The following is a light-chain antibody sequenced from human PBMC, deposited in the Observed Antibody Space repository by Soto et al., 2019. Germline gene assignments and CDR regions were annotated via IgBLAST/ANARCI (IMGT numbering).Light chain of an antibody. V-gene: IGLV2-11*01. CDR2: DVT. J-gene: IGLJ2*01. Sequence: QSVLTQPRSVSGSPGQSVSISCTGTISDVAGYNYVPWYQHHPGKAPKLLISDVTKRPSWVPDRFSGSKSGNTASLTISELQAEDEADYYCSSYAGNNNLVFGGGTQLTVL. CDR1: ISDVAGYNY. CDR3: SSYAGNNNLV.